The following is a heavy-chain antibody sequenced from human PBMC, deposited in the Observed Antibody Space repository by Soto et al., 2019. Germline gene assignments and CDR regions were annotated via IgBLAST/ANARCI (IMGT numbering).Heavy chain of an antibody. CDR2: ISYDGTNK. CDR1: GFNFSSHG. Sequence: QVQLVESGGGVVQPGRSLRLSCAASGFNFSSHGMNWVRQVPGKGLEWVAVISYDGTNKYYADSVKGRFTISRDNSKNTLYLQMNSLRAEDTAGYHCAKCTEGYSGYNPFDIWGQGTVVTVSS. D-gene: IGHD5-12*01. J-gene: IGHJ3*02. V-gene: IGHV3-30*18. CDR3: AKCTEGYSGYNPFDI.